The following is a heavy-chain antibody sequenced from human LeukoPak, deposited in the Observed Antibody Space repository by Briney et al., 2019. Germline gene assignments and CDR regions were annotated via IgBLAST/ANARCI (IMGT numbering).Heavy chain of an antibody. CDR3: ARSFSGSYTPTHFDY. CDR1: GGTFSSYA. CDR2: IIPILGIA. J-gene: IGHJ4*02. D-gene: IGHD1-26*01. V-gene: IGHV1-69*04. Sequence: GASVKVSCKASGGTFSSYAISWVRQAPGQGLEWMGRIIPILGIANYAQKFQGRVTITADKSTSTAYMELSSLRSEDTAVYYCARSFSGSYTPTHFDYWGQGTLVTVSS.